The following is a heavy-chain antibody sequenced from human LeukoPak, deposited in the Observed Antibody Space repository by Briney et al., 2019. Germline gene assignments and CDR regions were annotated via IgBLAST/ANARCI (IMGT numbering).Heavy chain of an antibody. CDR2: ISYIGST. J-gene: IGHJ3*02. CDR1: DDSFSSHY. CDR3: ARDLVTVTKGFDI. V-gene: IGHV4-59*11. Sequence: SETLSLTCAVSDDSFSSHYWTWIRQPPGEGLEWIGYISYIGSTNYNPSLKSRVTISIDTSKNQFSLKLSSVTAADTAVYYCARDLVTVTKGFDIWGQGTMVSVSS. D-gene: IGHD4-17*01.